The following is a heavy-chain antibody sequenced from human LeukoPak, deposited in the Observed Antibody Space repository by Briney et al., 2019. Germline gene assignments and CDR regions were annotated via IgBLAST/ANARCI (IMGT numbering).Heavy chain of an antibody. CDR1: GYSISSCYY. J-gene: IGHJ4*02. CDR3: ARWRSGWFHLDY. Sequence: PSETLSLTCAVFGYSISSCYYWGWIRQPPGRGLEWIGSIYYSESTSYNPSLKSRVTISVDTSKNQFSLKLSSVTAADTAVYYCARWRSGWFHLDYWGQGTLVTVSS. D-gene: IGHD6-19*01. CDR2: IYYSEST. V-gene: IGHV4-38-2*01.